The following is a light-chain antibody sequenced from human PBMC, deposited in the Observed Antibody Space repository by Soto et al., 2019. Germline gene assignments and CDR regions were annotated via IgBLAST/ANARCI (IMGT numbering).Light chain of an antibody. CDR2: DVS. CDR1: SSDVGGYKY. CDR3: ASYTTSNTPWV. J-gene: IGLJ3*02. V-gene: IGLV2-14*03. Sequence: QSALTQPASVSESPGQSITISCTGTSSDVGGYKYVSWYQQHPGKAPKLMIYDVSYRPSGVPNRFSGSKSGNTASLTISGLQVEDEADYSCASYTTSNTPWVFGGGTKVTVL.